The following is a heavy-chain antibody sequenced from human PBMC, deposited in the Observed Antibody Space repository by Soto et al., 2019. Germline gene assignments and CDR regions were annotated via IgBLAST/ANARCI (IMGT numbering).Heavy chain of an antibody. CDR2: ISGYNAKT. D-gene: IGHD2-15*01. J-gene: IGHJ3*02. CDR3: AREGDIVGLDAFDI. V-gene: IGHV1-18*04. Sequence: QVQLVQSGAEVKKPGASVKVSCKASGYTFTNYGIDWVRQAPGQGLEWMGWISGYNAKTNYAQKLLGRVTMTTDTSTNTAHMELRSLRSDDTAVYYCAREGDIVGLDAFDIWGQGTMVIVSS. CDR1: GYTFTNYG.